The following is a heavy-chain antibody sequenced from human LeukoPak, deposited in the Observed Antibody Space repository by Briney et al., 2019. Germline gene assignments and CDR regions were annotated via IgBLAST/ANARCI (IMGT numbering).Heavy chain of an antibody. CDR3: ARVARGYSYGYGTSPIEDY. CDR2: IKEDGSEK. V-gene: IGHV3-7*01. D-gene: IGHD5-18*01. J-gene: IGHJ4*02. Sequence: GGSLRLSCAASGFMFSRYWMNWVRQAPGKGLEWVANIKEDGSEKYYVDSVKGRFTISRDNAKNSLYLQMNSPRAEDTAVYYCARVARGYSYGYGTSPIEDYWGQGTLVTVSS. CDR1: GFMFSRYW.